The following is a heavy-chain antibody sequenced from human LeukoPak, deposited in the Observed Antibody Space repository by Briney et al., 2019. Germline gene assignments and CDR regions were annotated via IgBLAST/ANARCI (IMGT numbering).Heavy chain of an antibody. Sequence: GASVKVSCKASGYTFTGYYMHWVRQTPGQGLEWMGWINPNSGGTNYAQKFQGRVTMTRDTSISTAYMELNRLRSDDTAVYYCARRSLNGDYFYYWGQGTLVTVSS. J-gene: IGHJ4*02. D-gene: IGHD4-17*01. V-gene: IGHV1-2*02. CDR2: INPNSGGT. CDR3: ARRSLNGDYFYY. CDR1: GYTFTGYY.